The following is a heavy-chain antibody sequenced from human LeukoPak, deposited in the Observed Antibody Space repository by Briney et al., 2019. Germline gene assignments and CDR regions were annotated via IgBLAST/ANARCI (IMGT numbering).Heavy chain of an antibody. V-gene: IGHV3-30-3*01. CDR1: GFTFSSYA. Sequence: GRSLRLSCAASGFTFSSYAMHWVRQAPGKGLEWVAAISYDGSNKYYADSVKGRFTISRDNSKNTLYLQMNSLRAEDTAVYYCARELASYDSSGYMDYWGQGTLVTVSS. CDR3: ARELASYDSSGYMDY. CDR2: ISYDGSNK. J-gene: IGHJ4*02. D-gene: IGHD3-22*01.